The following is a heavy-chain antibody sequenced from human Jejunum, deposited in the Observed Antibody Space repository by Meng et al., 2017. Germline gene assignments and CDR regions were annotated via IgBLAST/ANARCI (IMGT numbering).Heavy chain of an antibody. CDR2: IHYSGGT. CDR3: ARATAGNSEYFQN. Sequence: QVQPQESGPGLLKPAQTLSLTCTVSGGSMNSAGHYWSWIRQDPGKGLEWIGYIHYSGGTYYNPSLKSRVTKSVDTSKNQFSLKLNSVSAADTAVYDCARATAGNSEYFQNWGQGTLVTVSS. CDR1: GGSMNSAGHY. D-gene: IGHD4-23*01. V-gene: IGHV4-31*03. J-gene: IGHJ1*01.